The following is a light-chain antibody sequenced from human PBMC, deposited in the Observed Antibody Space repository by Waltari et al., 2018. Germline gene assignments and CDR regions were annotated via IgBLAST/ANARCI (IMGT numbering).Light chain of an antibody. J-gene: IGKJ2*01. CDR2: LGS. Sequence: DIVMTQSPLSLPVTPGEPASTSCRSSQSLLHTNGYNYMDWYLQKPGQSPQLLIYLGSNRASGVPDRFSGSGSGTDFTLKISRVEAEDLGVYYCMQALQTPYTFGQGTKLEIK. V-gene: IGKV2-28*01. CDR1: QSLLHTNGYNY. CDR3: MQALQTPYT.